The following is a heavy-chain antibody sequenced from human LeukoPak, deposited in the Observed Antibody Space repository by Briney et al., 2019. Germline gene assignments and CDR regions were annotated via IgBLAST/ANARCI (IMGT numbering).Heavy chain of an antibody. CDR1: VYTFTQYY. D-gene: IGHD6-19*01. V-gene: IGHV1-2*02. Sequence: ASVTVSLTAAVYTFTQYYMHWVRQAPGQGGEGMGWIKPKSGGIKYEQKFKGRVTMTRDTSISTAYIELSRLRSDNTAVYYCARALYSSALVGFDLWGQGTLVTVSS. CDR2: IKPKSGGI. J-gene: IGHJ5*02. CDR3: ARALYSSALVGFDL.